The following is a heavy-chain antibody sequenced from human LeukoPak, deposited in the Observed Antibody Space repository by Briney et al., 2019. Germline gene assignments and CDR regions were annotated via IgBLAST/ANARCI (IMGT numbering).Heavy chain of an antibody. J-gene: IGHJ4*02. Sequence: PGGSLRLSCAASGFTFSSYWMSWVRQAPGKGLEWVANIKQDGSEKYYVDSEKGRFTISRDNAKNSLYLQMNSLRAEDTAVYYCARDYCSGGSCLYDYWGQGTLVTVSS. CDR2: IKQDGSEK. D-gene: IGHD2-15*01. V-gene: IGHV3-7*03. CDR3: ARDYCSGGSCLYDY. CDR1: GFTFSSYW.